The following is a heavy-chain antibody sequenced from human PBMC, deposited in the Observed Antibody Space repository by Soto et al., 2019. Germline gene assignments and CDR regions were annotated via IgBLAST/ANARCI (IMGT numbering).Heavy chain of an antibody. CDR2: IWYDGSNK. D-gene: IGHD3-10*01. V-gene: IGHV3-33*01. CDR3: ASGRLLWFGECDFDY. CDR1: GFTFSSYG. Sequence: QVQLVESGGGVVQPGRSLRLSCAASGFTFSSYGMHWVRQAPGKGLEWVAVIWYDGSNKYYADSVKGRFTISRDNSKNTLYLQMNSLRAEDTAVYYCASGRLLWFGECDFDYWGQGTLVTVSS. J-gene: IGHJ4*02.